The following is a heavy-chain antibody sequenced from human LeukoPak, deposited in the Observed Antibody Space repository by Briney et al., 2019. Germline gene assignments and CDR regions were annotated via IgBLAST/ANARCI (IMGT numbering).Heavy chain of an antibody. V-gene: IGHV4-59*08. CDR2: IYYSGST. J-gene: IGHJ5*02. D-gene: IGHD4-17*01. CDR1: GGSISSYY. CDR3: ARHDYGDYALGP. Sequence: SETLSLTCTVSGGSISSYYWNWIRQPPGKGLEWIGYIYYSGSTNYNPSLKSRVTISVDTSKNQFSLKLSSVTAADTAVYYCARHDYGDYALGPWGQGTLVTVSS.